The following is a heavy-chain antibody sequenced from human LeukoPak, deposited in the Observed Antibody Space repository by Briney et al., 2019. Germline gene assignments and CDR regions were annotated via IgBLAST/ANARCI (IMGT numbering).Heavy chain of an antibody. Sequence: SEPLSLTCAVSGGPISSGGYSWSWIRQPPGKGLECIGYIYHSGSTYYNPSLKSRVTISVDRSKNQFSLKLSSVTAADTAVYYCARTSIAARRANAFDIWGQGTMVTVSS. D-gene: IGHD6-6*01. V-gene: IGHV4-30-2*01. J-gene: IGHJ3*02. CDR2: IYHSGST. CDR1: GGPISSGGYS. CDR3: ARTSIAARRANAFDI.